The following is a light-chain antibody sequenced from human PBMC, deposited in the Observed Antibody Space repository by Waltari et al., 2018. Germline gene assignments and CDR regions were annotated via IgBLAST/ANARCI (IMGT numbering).Light chain of an antibody. V-gene: IGKV3-20*01. CDR3: QHYVRLPAT. CDR1: QSVSRT. J-gene: IGKJ1*01. CDR2: AAS. Sequence: EIVLTQSTGTLPLSPGARATLSCRASQSVSRTLAWYQPKPGQAPSLLISAASTRAPGIPDRFSGSGSGTDFSLTISRLEPEDFAVYYCQHYVRLPATFGQGTKVEIK.